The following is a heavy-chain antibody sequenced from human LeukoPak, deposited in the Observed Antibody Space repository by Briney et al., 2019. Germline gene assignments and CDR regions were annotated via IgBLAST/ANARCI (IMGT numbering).Heavy chain of an antibody. CDR1: GGSISSSSYY. V-gene: IGHV4-39*07. J-gene: IGHJ4*02. CDR3: ARDRGTDTEYFDC. Sequence: SETLSLTCTVSGGSISSSSYYWGWIRQPPGKGLEWIGSTYYSGSTYYNPSLKSRVTISVDTSKNQFSLKLSSVTAADTAVYYCARDRGTDTEYFDCWGQGTLVTVSS. D-gene: IGHD3-10*01. CDR2: TYYSGST.